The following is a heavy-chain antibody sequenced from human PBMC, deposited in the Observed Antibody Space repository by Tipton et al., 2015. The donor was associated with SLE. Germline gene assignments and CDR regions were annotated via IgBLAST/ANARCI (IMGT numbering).Heavy chain of an antibody. Sequence: SLRLSCAVSGFTFSSYGMHWVRQAPGKGLEWVAFIRYDGSNKYYADSVKGRFTISRDNSKNTLYLQMNSLRAEDTAVYYCAKDLNSGYDLDYWGQGTLVTVSS. CDR3: AKDLNSGYDLDY. CDR1: GFTFSSYG. V-gene: IGHV3-30*02. D-gene: IGHD5-12*01. J-gene: IGHJ4*02. CDR2: IRYDGSNK.